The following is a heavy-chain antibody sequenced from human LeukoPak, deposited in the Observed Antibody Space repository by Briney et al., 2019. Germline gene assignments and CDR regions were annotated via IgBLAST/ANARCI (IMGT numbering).Heavy chain of an antibody. D-gene: IGHD5-18*01. CDR3: VPIKRGNIYGYFEF. J-gene: IGHJ4*02. CDR1: VVSMSIDY. V-gene: IGHV4-59*01. Sequence: SETLSLTCTVSVVSMSIDYWSCLPDPPGRGVEFIACMSDSWSTKDNPSLNSRDTPSADTSTNTFCLRLSSVAAADTAVYYCVPIKRGNIYGYFEFWGQGILVTVSS. CDR2: MSDSWST.